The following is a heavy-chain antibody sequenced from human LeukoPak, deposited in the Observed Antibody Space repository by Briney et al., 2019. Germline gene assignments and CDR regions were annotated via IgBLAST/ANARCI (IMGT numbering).Heavy chain of an antibody. CDR1: GYTFTSYG. CDR2: ISAYNGNT. Sequence: ASVKVSCKASGYTFTSYGISWVRQAPGQGLEWMGWISAYNGNTNYAQKLQGRVTMTTDTSTSTAYMELRSLRSDDTAVYYCARQGPWFGELLQNHNSGFDYWGQGTLVTVSS. J-gene: IGHJ4*02. CDR3: ARQGPWFGELLQNHNSGFDY. D-gene: IGHD3-10*01. V-gene: IGHV1-18*01.